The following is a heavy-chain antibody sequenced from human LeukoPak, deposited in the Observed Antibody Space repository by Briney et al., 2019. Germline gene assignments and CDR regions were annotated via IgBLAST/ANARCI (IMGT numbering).Heavy chain of an antibody. J-gene: IGHJ4*02. CDR2: ISGSGGST. D-gene: IGHD2-21*02. Sequence: GGSLRLSGAASGFTFSSYAMSWVRQAPGKGLEWVSAISGSGGSTYYADSVKGRFTISRDNSKNTLYLQMNSLRAEDTAVYYCARDLTVPLPWGPTKGMDYFDYWGQGTLVTVSS. CDR3: ARDLTVPLPWGPTKGMDYFDY. CDR1: GFTFSSYA. V-gene: IGHV3-23*01.